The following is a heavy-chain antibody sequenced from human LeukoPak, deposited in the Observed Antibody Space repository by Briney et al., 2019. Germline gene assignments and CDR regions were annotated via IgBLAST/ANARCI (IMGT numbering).Heavy chain of an antibody. D-gene: IGHD1-14*01. CDR1: GFTFSTSA. Sequence: QPGGSLRLSCVVSGFTFSTSAMSWVRQAPGKGLEWVSGISESGGSTYYADSVKGRFTISRDNSKNTLYLQMNSLRAEDTAVYYCAKDVKWLRGGNHDYWGQGTLVTVSS. J-gene: IGHJ4*02. CDR3: AKDVKWLRGGNHDY. V-gene: IGHV3-23*01. CDR2: ISESGGST.